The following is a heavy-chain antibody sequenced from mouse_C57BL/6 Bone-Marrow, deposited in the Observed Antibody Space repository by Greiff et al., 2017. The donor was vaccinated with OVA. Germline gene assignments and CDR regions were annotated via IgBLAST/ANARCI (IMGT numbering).Heavy chain of an antibody. D-gene: IGHD3-3*01. CDR1: GYTFTSYW. V-gene: IGHV1-64*01. CDR2: IHPNSGST. CDR3: ARWRGRGYWYFDV. Sequence: VQLQQPGAELVKPGASVKLSCKASGYTFTSYWMHWVKQRPGPGLEWIGMIHPNSGSTNYNEKFKSKATLTVDKSSSTAYMQLSSLTSEDSAVYYCARWRGRGYWYFDVWGTGTTVTVSS. J-gene: IGHJ1*03.